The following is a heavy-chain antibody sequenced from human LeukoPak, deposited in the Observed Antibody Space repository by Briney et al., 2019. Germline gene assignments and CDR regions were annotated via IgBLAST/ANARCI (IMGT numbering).Heavy chain of an antibody. D-gene: IGHD3-22*01. CDR2: IIPIFGTA. V-gene: IGHV1-69*06. Sequence: ASVKVSCKASGGTFSSYAISWVRQAPGQGLEWMGGIIPIFGTANYAQKFQGRVTITADKSTSTAYMELSSLRSEDTAVYYCARGDMIVETAGVGFDPWGQGTLVTVSS. CDR3: ARGDMIVETAGVGFDP. J-gene: IGHJ5*02. CDR1: GGTFSSYA.